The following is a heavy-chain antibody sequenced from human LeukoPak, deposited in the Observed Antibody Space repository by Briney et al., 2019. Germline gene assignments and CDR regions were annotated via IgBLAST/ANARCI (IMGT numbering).Heavy chain of an antibody. CDR2: IYYSGST. J-gene: IGHJ4*02. Sequence: SETLSLTCTVSGDSISSRSYYWGWIRRPPGKGLEWIGYIYYSGSTNYNPSLKSRVTISVDTSKNQFSLKLSSVPAADTAVYYCARARRFGGSLVDYWGQGTLVTVSS. D-gene: IGHD3-10*01. CDR3: ARARRFGGSLVDY. CDR1: GDSISSRSYY. V-gene: IGHV4-61*05.